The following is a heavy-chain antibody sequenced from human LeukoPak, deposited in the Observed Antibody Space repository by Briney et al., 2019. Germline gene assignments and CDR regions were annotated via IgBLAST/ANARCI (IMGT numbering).Heavy chain of an antibody. D-gene: IGHD3-16*01. CDR1: GFTFSGSA. CDR3: TTSAYDYVWAYYFDY. Sequence: GGSLRLSCAASGFTFSGSAIHWVRQASGKGLEWVGRIRGKANTYATLYAASVKGRFTISRDDSKNTAYLQMNSLKTEDTAVYYCTTSAYDYVWAYYFDYWGQGTLVTVSS. J-gene: IGHJ4*02. CDR2: IRGKANTYAT. V-gene: IGHV3-73*01.